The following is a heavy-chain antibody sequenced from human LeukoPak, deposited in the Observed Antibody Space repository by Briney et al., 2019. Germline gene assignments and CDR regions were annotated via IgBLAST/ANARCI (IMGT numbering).Heavy chain of an antibody. V-gene: IGHV4-59*08. CDR3: ASARAWAPGFD. J-gene: IGHJ4*02. CDR2: IYYSGST. Sequence: SETLSLTCTVSGDSISSYYWSWIRQPPGKGLEWIGYIYYSGSTNYNPSLKSRVTMSVDTSKNQFSLKLSSLTAADTAVYYCASARAWAPGFDWGQGTLVTVSS. D-gene: IGHD3-3*01. CDR1: GDSISSYY.